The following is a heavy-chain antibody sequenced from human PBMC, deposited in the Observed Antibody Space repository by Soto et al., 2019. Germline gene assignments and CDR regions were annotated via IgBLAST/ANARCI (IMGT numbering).Heavy chain of an antibody. V-gene: IGHV3-53*01. CDR3: ARGQTSSWEPTVN. CDR1: GFTVSSSY. Sequence: EVQLVESGGGLIQPGGSLRLSCAASGFTVSSSYMSWVRQPPGKGLEWVSCIYSGGSAYYADSVKGRFTISRASAENTLYLAMNSLSDEDTAVYYCARGQTSSWEPTVNWGQGTLVTVSS. J-gene: IGHJ4*02. CDR2: IYSGGSA. D-gene: IGHD6-13*01.